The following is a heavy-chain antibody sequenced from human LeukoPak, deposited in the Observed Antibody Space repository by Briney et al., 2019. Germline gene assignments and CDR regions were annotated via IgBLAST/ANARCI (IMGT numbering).Heavy chain of an antibody. CDR3: ARWSSSWENNWFDP. Sequence: PSQTLSLTCTVSGGSISSGSYYWSWIRQPAGKGLEWIGSVYYKGTTQYNPSLKSRATMSVDTSNNRFSLSLTSATAAGTGMYYCARWSSSWENNWFDPWGQGILVTVSS. D-gene: IGHD6-13*01. J-gene: IGHJ5*02. CDR1: GGSISSGSYY. V-gene: IGHV4-39*07. CDR2: VYYKGTT.